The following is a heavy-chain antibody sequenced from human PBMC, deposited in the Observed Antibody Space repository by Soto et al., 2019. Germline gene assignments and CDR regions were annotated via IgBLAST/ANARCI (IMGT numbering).Heavy chain of an antibody. V-gene: IGHV1-69*01. CDR3: ARDYRSGYYYGMDV. Sequence: QVQLVQSGAEVKKPGSSVKVSCKASGGTFSSYAISWVRQDPGQGLEWMGGIIPIFGTANSAQKFQGRVTITAAEHTTTAYMELRSLRSEDTAVYYCARDYRSGYYYGMDVWGQGTTVTVSS. CDR2: IIPIFGTA. D-gene: IGHD3-16*02. CDR1: GGTFSSYA. J-gene: IGHJ6*02.